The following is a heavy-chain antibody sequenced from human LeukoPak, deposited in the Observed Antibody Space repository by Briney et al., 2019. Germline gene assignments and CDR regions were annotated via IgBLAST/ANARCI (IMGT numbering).Heavy chain of an antibody. CDR3: ATDILTGYYIDY. CDR2: VSGNGAGT. V-gene: IGHV3-23*01. D-gene: IGHD3-9*01. CDR1: RFTFSSYA. J-gene: IGHJ4*02. Sequence: GGSLRLSCAASRFTFSSYAMSWVRQAPGKGLEWVSGVSGNGAGTYYADSVKGRFTISRDNSKNSLYLQMNSLRAEDTAVYYCATDILTGYYIDYWGQGTLVTVSS.